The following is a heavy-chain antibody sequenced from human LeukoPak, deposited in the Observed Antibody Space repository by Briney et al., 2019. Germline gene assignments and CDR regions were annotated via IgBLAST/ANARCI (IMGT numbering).Heavy chain of an antibody. CDR3: ARATDTVTTGALGY. Sequence: PGRSLRLSCAASGFTFSSYAMPWVRQAPGKGLEWVAVISYDGSNKYYAGSVKGRFTISRDNSKNTLYLQMNSLRAEDTAVCYCARATDTVTTGALGYWGQGTLVTVSS. J-gene: IGHJ4*02. CDR1: GFTFSSYA. CDR2: ISYDGSNK. V-gene: IGHV3-30-3*01. D-gene: IGHD4-17*01.